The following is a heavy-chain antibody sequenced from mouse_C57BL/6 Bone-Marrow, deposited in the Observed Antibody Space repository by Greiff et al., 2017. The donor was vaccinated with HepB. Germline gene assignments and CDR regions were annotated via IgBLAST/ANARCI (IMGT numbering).Heavy chain of an antibody. D-gene: IGHD1-1*02. CDR1: GYTFTDYY. Sequence: EVMLVESGPVLVKPGASVKMSCKASGYTFTDYYMNWVKQSHGKSLEWIGVINPYNGGTSYNQKFKGKATLTVDKSSSTAYMELNSLTSEDSAVYYCARGGSHWYFDVWGTGTTVTVSS. V-gene: IGHV1-19*01. J-gene: IGHJ1*03. CDR2: INPYNGGT. CDR3: ARGGSHWYFDV.